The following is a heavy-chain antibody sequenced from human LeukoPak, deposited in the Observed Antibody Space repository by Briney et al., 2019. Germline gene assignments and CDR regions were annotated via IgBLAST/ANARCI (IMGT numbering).Heavy chain of an antibody. CDR1: GFTFGDFG. Sequence: GGSLRLSCAAAGFTFGDFGMHWARQAPGKGLEWVALIWKDGSDEFYADSVKGRFTISRDNSRNTLSLQMNSLRGEDTAVYYCAREEAFQLEASLDQWGQGTLVTVSS. D-gene: IGHD3-3*01. CDR2: IWKDGSDE. V-gene: IGHV3-33*01. CDR3: AREEAFQLEASLDQ. J-gene: IGHJ4*02.